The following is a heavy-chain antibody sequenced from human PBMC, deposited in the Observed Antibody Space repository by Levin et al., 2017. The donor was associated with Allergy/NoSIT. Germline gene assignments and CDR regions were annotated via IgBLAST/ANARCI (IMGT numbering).Heavy chain of an antibody. CDR1: GDSIGNYY. J-gene: IGHJ3*02. Sequence: ESLKISCIVSGDSIGNYYWSWIRQPPGKGLEWIGDIYYSVKTNYNPSLKSRVTISVDTSKNQFSLNLHSVTAADTDVYYCARTTGYSNGKADAFDIWGQGTMVTVSS. D-gene: IGHD6-19*01. CDR3: ARTTGYSNGKADAFDI. V-gene: IGHV4-59*01. CDR2: IYYSVKT.